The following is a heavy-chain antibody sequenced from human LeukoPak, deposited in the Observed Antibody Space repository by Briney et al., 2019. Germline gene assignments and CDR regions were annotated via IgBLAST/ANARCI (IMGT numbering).Heavy chain of an antibody. CDR1: GFTFSNAW. CDR2: IKSKTDGGTT. J-gene: IGHJ4*02. Sequence: GGSLRLSSAASGFTFSNAWMSWVRQAPGKGLEWVGRIKSKTDGGTTDYAAPEKGRFTITRDDSKNTLYLQTNSPKTEDTAVYYCTTGHPGYWGQGTLVTVSS. CDR3: TTGHPGY. V-gene: IGHV3-15*01.